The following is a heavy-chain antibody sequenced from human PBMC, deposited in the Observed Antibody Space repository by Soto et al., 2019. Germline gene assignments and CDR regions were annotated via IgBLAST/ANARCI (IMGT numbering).Heavy chain of an antibody. Sequence: EVQLLESGGGLAQPGGSLRLSCAASGFIFNSYAVSWVRQAPGKGLEWVSLISGSGDITYYADSVKGRFSISRDKFNNTLYLQMNSLRAEDTAIYYWVKNGAYADFFDYWGQGTLVTVSS. CDR1: GFIFNSYA. CDR2: ISGSGDIT. CDR3: VKNGAYADFFDY. J-gene: IGHJ4*02. V-gene: IGHV3-23*01. D-gene: IGHD2-8*01.